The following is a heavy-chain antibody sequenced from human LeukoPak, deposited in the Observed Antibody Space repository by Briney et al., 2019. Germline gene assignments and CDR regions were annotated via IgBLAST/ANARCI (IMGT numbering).Heavy chain of an antibody. J-gene: IGHJ6*02. CDR2: IYTSGST. V-gene: IGHV4-4*07. CDR3: AREVVVPAAMLGSYYYYGMDV. D-gene: IGHD2-2*01. Sequence: SETLSLTCTVSGGSISSYYWSWIRQPAGKGLEWIGRIYTSGSTNYSPSLKSRVTMSVDTSKNQFSLKLSSVTAADTAVYYCAREVVVPAAMLGSYYYYGMDVWGQGTTVTVSS. CDR1: GGSISSYY.